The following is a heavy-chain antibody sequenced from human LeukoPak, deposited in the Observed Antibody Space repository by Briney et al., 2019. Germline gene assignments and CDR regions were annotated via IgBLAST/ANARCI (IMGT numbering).Heavy chain of an antibody. D-gene: IGHD1-26*01. V-gene: IGHV3-9*01. CDR1: GFTFDDYA. Sequence: GGSLRLSCAASGFTFDDYAMYRVRQVPGKGLEWVSGISWNSGSIGYADSVKGRFTISRDNAKNSLYLQMNSLRAEDTALYYCTKDVGDAFDIWGQGTMVIVSS. CDR2: ISWNSGSI. CDR3: TKDVGDAFDI. J-gene: IGHJ3*02.